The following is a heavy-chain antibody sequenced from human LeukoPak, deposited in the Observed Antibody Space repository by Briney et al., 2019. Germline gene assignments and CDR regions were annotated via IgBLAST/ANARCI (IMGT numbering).Heavy chain of an antibody. Sequence: SETLSLTCTVSGGFIRNYYWSWIRQAPGKGLEWIGYIYYSGSTNYNPSLRSRVTISADTSTNQFSLKLSSVTAADTAVYYCARGYISYYFDFWGQGTLVTVSS. V-gene: IGHV4-59*01. CDR3: ARGYISYYFDF. J-gene: IGHJ4*02. CDR1: GGFIRNYY. D-gene: IGHD5-12*01. CDR2: IYYSGST.